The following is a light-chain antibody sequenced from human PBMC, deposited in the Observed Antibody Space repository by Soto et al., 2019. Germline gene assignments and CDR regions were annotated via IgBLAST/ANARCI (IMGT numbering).Light chain of an antibody. J-gene: IGLJ2*01. Sequence: QSALTKPDSVSGSPGQSITISCTGTSSDVGSYNLVSWYQQHPGKAPKLMIYEGSKRPSGVSNRFSGSKSGNTASLTISGLQAEDEADYYCCSYAGSSTFVVFVGGTKLTVL. CDR3: CSYAGSSTFVV. CDR2: EGS. V-gene: IGLV2-23*03. CDR1: SSDVGSYNL.